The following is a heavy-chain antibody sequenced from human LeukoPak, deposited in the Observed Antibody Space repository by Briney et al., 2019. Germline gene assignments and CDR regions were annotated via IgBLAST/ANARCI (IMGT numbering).Heavy chain of an antibody. CDR2: IYYTGST. V-gene: IGHV4-39*01. CDR1: GGSISSSSYY. D-gene: IGHD2-15*01. J-gene: IGHJ3*02. Sequence: SETLSLTCSVSGGSISSSSYYWGWIRQPPGKGLEWIGSIYYTGSTYYNPSLKSRVTISIDTSKSQFSLNLRSVSAADTAVYYCARHRLSTLDALGMWGQGTMVTVSS. CDR3: ARHRLSTLDALGM.